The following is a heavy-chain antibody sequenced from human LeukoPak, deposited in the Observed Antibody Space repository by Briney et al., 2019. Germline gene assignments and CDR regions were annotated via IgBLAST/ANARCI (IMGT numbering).Heavy chain of an antibody. CDR3: ARGRESSSWYTPTFDY. CDR2: IYHSGST. Sequence: SETLSLTCAVYGGSFSGYYWSWIRQPPGKGLEWIGYIYHSGSTYYNPSLKSRVTISVDRSKNQFSLKLSSVTAADTAVYYCARGRESSSWYTPTFDYWGQGTLVTVSS. D-gene: IGHD6-13*01. V-gene: IGHV4-34*01. CDR1: GGSFSGYY. J-gene: IGHJ4*02.